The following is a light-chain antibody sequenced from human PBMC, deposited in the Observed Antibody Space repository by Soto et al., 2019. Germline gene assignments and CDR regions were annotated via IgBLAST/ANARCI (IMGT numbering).Light chain of an antibody. CDR2: EAT. V-gene: IGLV2-14*01. J-gene: IGLJ2*01. Sequence: QSALTQPASVSGYPGQSITISWTGTTNDVGANNYVSWYQRHQDKAPKVLIYEATNRPSGVSHRFSGSKSGNTASLTISGLQAEDEADYFCISYTITSTLVFGGGTKLTVL. CDR1: TNDVGANNY. CDR3: ISYTITSTLV.